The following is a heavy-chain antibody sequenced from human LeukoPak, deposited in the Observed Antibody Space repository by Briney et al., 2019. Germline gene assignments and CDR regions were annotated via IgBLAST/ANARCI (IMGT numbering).Heavy chain of an antibody. J-gene: IGHJ4*02. V-gene: IGHV4-34*01. CDR1: GGSFSGYY. CDR2: INHSGST. D-gene: IGHD2-15*01. Sequence: SETLSLTCAVYGGSFSGYYWSWIRQPPGKGLEWIGEINHSGSTNYNPSLKSRVTISVDTSKNQFSLKLSSVTAADTAVYYCASLDYGVGYRSGGSCYSFDYWGQGTLVTVSS. CDR3: ASLDYGVGYRSGGSCYSFDY.